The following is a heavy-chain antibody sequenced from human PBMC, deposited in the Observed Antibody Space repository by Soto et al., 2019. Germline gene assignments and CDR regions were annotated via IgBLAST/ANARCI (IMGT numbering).Heavy chain of an antibody. CDR3: ARVYSRQLGYCSGGSCFDFDY. D-gene: IGHD2-15*01. Sequence: ASVKVSCKASGYTFTSYDTNWVRQATGQGLEWMGWMNPNSGNTGYAQKFQGRVTMTRNTSISTAYMELSSLRSEDTAVYYCARVYSRQLGYCSGGSCFDFDYWGQGTLVTVSS. CDR2: MNPNSGNT. V-gene: IGHV1-8*01. J-gene: IGHJ4*02. CDR1: GYTFTSYD.